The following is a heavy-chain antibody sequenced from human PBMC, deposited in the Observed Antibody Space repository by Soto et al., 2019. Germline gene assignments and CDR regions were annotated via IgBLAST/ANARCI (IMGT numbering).Heavy chain of an antibody. CDR1: GFTFSSYA. CDR2: ISGSGGGT. Sequence: GGSLRLSCADSGFTFSSYAMSWVRQAPGKGLEWVSAISGSGGGTYYADSVKGRFTISRDNSKNTLYLQMNSLRAEDTAVYYCAKYYGDYGRYYYYYGMDVWGQGTTVTVSS. V-gene: IGHV3-23*01. D-gene: IGHD4-17*01. J-gene: IGHJ6*02. CDR3: AKYYGDYGRYYYYYGMDV.